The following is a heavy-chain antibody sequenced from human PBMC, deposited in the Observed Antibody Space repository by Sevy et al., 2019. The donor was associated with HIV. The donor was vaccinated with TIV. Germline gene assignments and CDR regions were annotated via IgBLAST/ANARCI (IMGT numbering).Heavy chain of an antibody. Sequence: VGSLRLSCAASGFIFSNSWMGWVRQAPGKGLEWVATIKQDGSDRYYVDSVKGRFIVSRDNAKNSLFLQMNSLTDEDTVVYYCVKGGGDYWGQGALVTVSS. CDR1: GFIFSNSW. CDR3: VKGGGDY. J-gene: IGHJ4*02. D-gene: IGHD3-16*01. V-gene: IGHV3-7*01. CDR2: IKQDGSDR.